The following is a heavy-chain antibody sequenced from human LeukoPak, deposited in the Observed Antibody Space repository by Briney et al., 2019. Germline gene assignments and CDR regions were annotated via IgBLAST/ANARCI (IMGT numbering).Heavy chain of an antibody. J-gene: IGHJ4*02. CDR2: INPNSGGT. V-gene: IGHV1-2*06. D-gene: IGHD6-13*01. CDR3: ARDPPRIAAAGTGGDY. CDR1: GYTFTSYG. Sequence: GASVKVSCKASGYTFTSYGISWVRQAPGQGLEWMGRINPNSGGTNYAQKFQGRVTMTRDTSISTAYMELSRLRSDDTAVYYCARDPPRIAAAGTGGDYWGQGTLVTVSS.